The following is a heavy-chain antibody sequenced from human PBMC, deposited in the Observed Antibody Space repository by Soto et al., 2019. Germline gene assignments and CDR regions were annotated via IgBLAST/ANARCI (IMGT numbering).Heavy chain of an antibody. J-gene: IGHJ6*02. Sequence: KTSETLSLTCAVYGGSFSGYYWSWIRQPPGKGLEWIGEINHSGSTNYNPSLKSRVTISVDTSKNQFSLKLSSVTAADTAVYYCARGLVTIFGVYYYGMDVWGQATTVTVSS. CDR2: INHSGST. V-gene: IGHV4-34*01. CDR1: GGSFSGYY. CDR3: ARGLVTIFGVYYYGMDV. D-gene: IGHD3-3*01.